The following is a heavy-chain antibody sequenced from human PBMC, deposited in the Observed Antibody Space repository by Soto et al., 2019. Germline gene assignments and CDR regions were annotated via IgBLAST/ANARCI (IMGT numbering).Heavy chain of an antibody. CDR1: GYNFTNYA. CDR2: LHTGTGST. J-gene: IGHJ5*02. V-gene: IGHV1-3*04. CDR3: ARESRDFVLWFDT. D-gene: IGHD6-6*01. Sequence: SCKASGYNFTNYALHWVRQAPGQSLEWLGWLHTGTGSTKYSQKFQGRLTITRDTSASAAYMELTSLRSEDTAVYYCARESRDFVLWFDTWGQGTLVTVSS.